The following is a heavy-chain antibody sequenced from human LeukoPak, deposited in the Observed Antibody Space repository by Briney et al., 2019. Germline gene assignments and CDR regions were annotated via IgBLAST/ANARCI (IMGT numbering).Heavy chain of an antibody. CDR1: GFTFSTYW. J-gene: IGHJ4*02. V-gene: IGHV3-30-3*01. Sequence: AGGSLRLSCAASGFTFSTYWMSGVRQAPGKGLEWVAVTSYDGTKKDYADHVKGRFTISRDNSQNTLYLQMNSLRAEDTAVYYCARVGYYASGPFSYFDYWGQGTLVTVSS. CDR3: ARVGYYASGPFSYFDY. CDR2: TSYDGTKK. D-gene: IGHD3-10*01.